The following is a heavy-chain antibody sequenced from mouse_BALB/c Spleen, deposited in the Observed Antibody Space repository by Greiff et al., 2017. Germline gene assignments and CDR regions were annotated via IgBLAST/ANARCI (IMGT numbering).Heavy chain of an antibody. Sequence: VQLKESGPGLVKPSQSLSLTCTVTGYSITSYYAWNWIRQFPGNKLEWMGYISYSGSTSYNPSLKSRISITRDTSKNQFFLQLNSVTTEDTATYYCARGITTVVGYFDYWGQGTTLTVSS. CDR3: ARGITTVVGYFDY. CDR1: GYSITSYYA. J-gene: IGHJ2*01. V-gene: IGHV3-2*02. D-gene: IGHD1-1*01. CDR2: ISYSGST.